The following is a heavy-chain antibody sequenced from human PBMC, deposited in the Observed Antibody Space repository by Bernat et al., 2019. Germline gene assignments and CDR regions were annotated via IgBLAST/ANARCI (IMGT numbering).Heavy chain of an antibody. CDR3: NRDLRWKGSSWYPPFDP. V-gene: IGHV3-49*05. Sequence: EVQLVESGGGLVKPGRSLRLSCTASGFTFGDYAMSWFRQAPGKGLEWVGFIRSKAYGGTTEYAASVKGRFTISRDDSKSIAYLQMNSLKTEDTAVYYCNRDLRWKGSSWYPPFDPWGQGTLVTVSS. D-gene: IGHD6-13*01. CDR1: GFTFGDYA. J-gene: IGHJ5*02. CDR2: IRSKAYGGTT.